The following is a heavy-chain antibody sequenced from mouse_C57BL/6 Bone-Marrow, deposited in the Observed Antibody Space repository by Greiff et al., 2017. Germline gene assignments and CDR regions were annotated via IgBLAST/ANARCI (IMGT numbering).Heavy chain of an antibody. CDR1: GYAFSSSW. Sequence: LQLKQSGPELVKPGASVKISCKASGYAFSSSWMNWVKQRPGKGLEWIGRIYPGDGDTNYNGKFKGKATLTADKSSSTAYMQLSSLTSEDSAVYFCARQLYYFDYWGQGTTLTVSS. V-gene: IGHV1-82*01. CDR2: IYPGDGDT. J-gene: IGHJ2*01. CDR3: ARQLYYFDY. D-gene: IGHD3-1*01.